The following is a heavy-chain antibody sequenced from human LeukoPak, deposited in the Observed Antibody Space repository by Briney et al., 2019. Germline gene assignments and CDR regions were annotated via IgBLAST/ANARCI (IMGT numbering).Heavy chain of an antibody. J-gene: IGHJ3*02. CDR1: GGSFSGYY. CDR3: ARAFIAAAGLRKLNAFDI. Sequence: SETLSLTCAVYGGSFSGYYWSWIRQPPGKGLEWIGEINHSGSTNYNPSLKSRVTISVDTSKNQFFLKLSSVTAADTAVYYCARAFIAAAGLRKLNAFDIWGQGTMSPSLQ. CDR2: INHSGST. D-gene: IGHD6-13*01. V-gene: IGHV4-34*01.